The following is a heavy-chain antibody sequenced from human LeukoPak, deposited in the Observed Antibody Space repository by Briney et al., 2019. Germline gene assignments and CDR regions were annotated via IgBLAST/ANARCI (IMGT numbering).Heavy chain of an antibody. CDR3: VRDPLDYGDY. Sequence: ASVKVSCKASGYTFTSYGISRVRQAPGQGLEWMGWISGYNGNTNYAQKLQGRVTMTTDTSTSTAYMELRSLRSDDTAVYYCVRDPLDYGDYWGQGTLVTVSS. CDR2: ISGYNGNT. J-gene: IGHJ4*02. V-gene: IGHV1-18*04. CDR1: GYTFTSYG.